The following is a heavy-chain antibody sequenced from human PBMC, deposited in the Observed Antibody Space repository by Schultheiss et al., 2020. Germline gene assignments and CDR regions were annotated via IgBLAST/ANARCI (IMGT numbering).Heavy chain of an antibody. CDR3: ARVSWVRGNDYGDN. CDR1: GGSISNSNW. CDR2: IYYSGST. Sequence: SETLSLTCAVSGGSISNSNWWSWVRQPPGKGLEWIGEIYYSGSTNYNPSLKSRVTISLDKSKNQFSLKLSSVTAADTAVYYCARVSWVRGNDYGDNWGQGTLVTVSS. V-gene: IGHV4-4*02. D-gene: IGHD1-26*01. J-gene: IGHJ4*02.